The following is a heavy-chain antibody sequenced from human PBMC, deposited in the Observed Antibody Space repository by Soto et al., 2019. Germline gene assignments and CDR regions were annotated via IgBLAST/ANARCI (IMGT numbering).Heavy chain of an antibody. V-gene: IGHV3-33*01. CDR3: AGGPGAYYDILTGYYREENWFDP. CDR1: GFTFSSYG. D-gene: IGHD3-9*01. Sequence: QVQLVESGGGVVQPGRSLRLSCAASGFTFSSYGMHWVRQAPGKGLEWVAVIWYDGSNKYYADSVKGRFTISRDNSKNTLYLQMNSLRAEDTAVYYCAGGPGAYYDILTGYYREENWFDPWGQGTLVTVSS. J-gene: IGHJ5*02. CDR2: IWYDGSNK.